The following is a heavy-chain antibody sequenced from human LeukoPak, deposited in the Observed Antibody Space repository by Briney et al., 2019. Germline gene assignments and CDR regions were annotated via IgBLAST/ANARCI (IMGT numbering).Heavy chain of an antibody. J-gene: IGHJ4*02. CDR2: IYYSGST. CDR3: ARGRAFGGVHGY. CDR1: GGSFSGYY. Sequence: SETLSLTCAVYGGSFSGYYWSWIRQPPGKGLEWIGSIYYSGSTYYNPSLKSRVTISVDTSKNQFSLKLSSVTAADTAVYYCARGRAFGGVHGYWGQGTLVTVSS. D-gene: IGHD3-16*01. V-gene: IGHV4-34*01.